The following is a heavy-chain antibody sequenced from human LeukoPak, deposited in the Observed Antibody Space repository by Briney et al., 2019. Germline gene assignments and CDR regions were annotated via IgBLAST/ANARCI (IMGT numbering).Heavy chain of an antibody. Sequence: SETPSLTCTVSGGSISSGGYYWSWIRQHPGKGLEWIGYIYYSGSAYYNPSLKSRVTISVDTSKNQFSLKLSSVTAADTAVYYCARAPSLRFGELPHAIDYWGQGTLVTVSS. J-gene: IGHJ4*02. V-gene: IGHV4-31*03. CDR3: ARAPSLRFGELPHAIDY. CDR1: GGSISSGGYY. CDR2: IYYSGSA. D-gene: IGHD3-10*01.